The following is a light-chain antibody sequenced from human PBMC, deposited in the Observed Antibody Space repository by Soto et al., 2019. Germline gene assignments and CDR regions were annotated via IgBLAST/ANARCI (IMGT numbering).Light chain of an antibody. Sequence: DIVMTQSPDSLAVSLGERATINCKSSQSVLYSSNNKNYLAWYQQKPGQGPRLLIYGASSRATGTPDRFSGSGSGTDFTLTINRLEPEDFAVYYCQQRSNWPTFGQGTRLEIK. CDR1: QSVLYSSNNKNY. CDR2: GAS. V-gene: IGKV4-1*01. J-gene: IGKJ5*01. CDR3: QQRSNWPT.